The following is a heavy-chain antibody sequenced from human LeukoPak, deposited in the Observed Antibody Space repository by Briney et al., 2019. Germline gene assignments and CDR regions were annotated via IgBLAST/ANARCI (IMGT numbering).Heavy chain of an antibody. CDR1: GYTFTSYD. V-gene: IGHV1-8*01. D-gene: IGHD3-3*01. CDR3: ARAMTTYYDFWSGNPYYYMDV. CDR2: MNPNSGNT. J-gene: IGHJ6*03. Sequence: ASVKVSCKASGYTFTSYDINWVRQATGQGLEWMGWMNPNSGNTGYAQKFQGRVTMTRNTSISTAYVELSSLRSEDTAVYYCARAMTTYYDFWSGNPYYYMDVWGKGTTVTVSS.